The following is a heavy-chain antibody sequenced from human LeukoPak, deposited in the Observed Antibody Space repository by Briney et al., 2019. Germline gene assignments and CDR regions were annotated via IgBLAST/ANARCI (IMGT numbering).Heavy chain of an antibody. J-gene: IGHJ4*02. D-gene: IGHD6-19*01. CDR3: ARDDSGWYDDLFDY. CDR2: IIATLGTT. CDR1: GDILTSYG. Sequence: ASVKVSCKTSGDILTSYGISWVRQAPGQGLEWMGGIIATLGTTNYAQKFQGRVTMTRDMSTSTVYMELSSLRSEDTAVYYCARDDSGWYDDLFDYWGQGTLVTVSS. V-gene: IGHV1-69*10.